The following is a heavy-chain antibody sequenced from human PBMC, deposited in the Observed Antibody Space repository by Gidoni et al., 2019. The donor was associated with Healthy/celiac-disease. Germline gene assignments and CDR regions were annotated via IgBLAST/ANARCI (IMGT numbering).Heavy chain of an antibody. D-gene: IGHD3-22*01. CDR3: ARVPTDHHYYDSSGDDY. Sequence: QVQLQQWGAGLLKPSETLSLTCAVYGGSFSGYYWSWIRQPPGKGREWIGEINHSGSTNYNPSLKSRVTISVDTSKNQFSLKLSSVTAADTAVYYCARVPTDHHYYDSSGDDYWGQGTLVTVSS. CDR2: INHSGST. CDR1: GGSFSGYY. J-gene: IGHJ4*02. V-gene: IGHV4-34*01.